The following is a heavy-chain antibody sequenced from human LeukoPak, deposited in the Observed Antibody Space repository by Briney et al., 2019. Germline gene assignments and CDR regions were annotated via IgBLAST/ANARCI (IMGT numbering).Heavy chain of an antibody. Sequence: GGSLKISCQGSGDTFTSYWIGWLGHLPGRGREYLGIIHPSDSNTRYSPSFQGQVTISVDTSSTTAYLQWSRLRASDTAMYYCATQPCGLQSAFDNWGQGTLVTVSS. CDR3: ATQPCGLQSAFDN. D-gene: IGHD5-24*01. CDR2: IHPSDSNT. J-gene: IGHJ4*02. CDR1: GDTFTSYW. V-gene: IGHV5-51*01.